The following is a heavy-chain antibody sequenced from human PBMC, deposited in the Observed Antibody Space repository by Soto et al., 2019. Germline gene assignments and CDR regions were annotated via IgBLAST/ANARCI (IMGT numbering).Heavy chain of an antibody. V-gene: IGHV3-23*01. CDR1: GFIFSSYA. J-gene: IGHJ4*02. Sequence: GGSLRLSCVASGFIFSSYAMSWVRQTPGKGLEWVSAIRGSGGTIYYADTVKGRFTSSRENSRNTLFLQMDSLRAEDTAIYYCAKDFWSYYSTHPFGIWGQGTQVTVS. D-gene: IGHD3-3*01. CDR2: IRGSGGTI. CDR3: AKDFWSYYSTHPFGI.